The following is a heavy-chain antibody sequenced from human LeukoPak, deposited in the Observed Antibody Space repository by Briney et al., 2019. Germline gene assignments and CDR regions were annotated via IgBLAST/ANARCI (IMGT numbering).Heavy chain of an antibody. CDR1: GGTFSSYT. V-gene: IGHV1-69*04. CDR3: ARDSSGWQQGGY. Sequence: SVKVSCKASGGTFSSYTISWVRQAPGQGLEWMGRIIPILGIANYAQKFQGRVTITADKSTSTAYMELSSLRSEDTAVYYCARDSSGWQQGGYWGQGTLVTVPS. J-gene: IGHJ4*02. D-gene: IGHD6-19*01. CDR2: IIPILGIA.